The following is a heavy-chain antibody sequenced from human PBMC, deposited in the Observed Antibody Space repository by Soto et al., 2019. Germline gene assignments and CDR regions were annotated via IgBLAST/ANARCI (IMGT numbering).Heavy chain of an antibody. J-gene: IGHJ3*02. Sequence: EVQLVESGGGLVKPGGSLRLSCAASGFTFSSYSMNWVRQAPGKGLEWVSSISSSSSYIYYADSVKGRFTISRDNAKTSLYLQMNSLRAEDTAVYYCAGDITMVRGVIITANAFDIWGQGTMVTVSS. CDR1: GFTFSSYS. V-gene: IGHV3-21*01. D-gene: IGHD3-10*01. CDR2: ISSSSSYI. CDR3: AGDITMVRGVIITANAFDI.